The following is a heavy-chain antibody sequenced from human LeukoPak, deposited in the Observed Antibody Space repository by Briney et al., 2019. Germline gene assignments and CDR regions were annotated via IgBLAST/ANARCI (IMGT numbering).Heavy chain of an antibody. V-gene: IGHV4-39*01. CDR1: GDSLNSGISY. D-gene: IGHD6-6*01. J-gene: IGHJ4*02. CDR3: ASLSIAARPGY. Sequence: SETLSLTCTVSGDSLNSGISYWAWIRQPPGKGLESIGSIYYSGSTYYNPSLMSRVTMSVDTSKNQFSLRLSSVTAADTAVYYCASLSIAARPGYWGQGTLVTVSS. CDR2: IYYSGST.